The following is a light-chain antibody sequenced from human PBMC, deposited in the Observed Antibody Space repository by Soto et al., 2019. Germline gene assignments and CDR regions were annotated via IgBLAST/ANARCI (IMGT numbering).Light chain of an antibody. CDR3: HQYYNAPLT. V-gene: IGKV4-1*01. CDR2: WAS. CDR1: QSVLHSSNKKNY. Sequence: DIVMTQSPDPLAVSLGGRAAINCKSSQSVLHSSNKKNYFAWYQQKPGQPPKLLIYWASTRESGVPDRFSGRGSGTDFTLTISSLQAEDVAVYYCHQYYNAPLTFGGGTKVDIK. J-gene: IGKJ4*01.